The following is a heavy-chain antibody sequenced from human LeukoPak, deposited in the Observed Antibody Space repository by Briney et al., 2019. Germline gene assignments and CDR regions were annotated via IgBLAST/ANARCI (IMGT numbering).Heavy chain of an antibody. J-gene: IGHJ4*02. CDR3: ARAGQGYCTSASCYLSLDY. V-gene: IGHV4-4*02. Sequence: KTSETLSLTCAVSGGSISSSNWWSWVRQPPGKGLEWIGQIYHSGSTNYNPSLKSRVALSVDKSKNQFSLNLNSVTAADTAVYYCARAGQGYCTSASCYLSLDYWGQGTLVTVSS. D-gene: IGHD2-2*01. CDR1: GGSISSSNW. CDR2: IYHSGST.